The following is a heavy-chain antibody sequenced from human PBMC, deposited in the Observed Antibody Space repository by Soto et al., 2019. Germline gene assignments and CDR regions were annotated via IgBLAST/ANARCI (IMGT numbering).Heavy chain of an antibody. CDR3: ARDLGYSYGRPLDS. V-gene: IGHV3-13*01. CDR1: GFTFSDYD. J-gene: IGHJ4*02. Sequence: EVQLVESRGGLVQPGGSLRLSCAASGFTFSDYDMHWVRQVTGKGLEWVSGIGRTGDTYYTGSVRGRFTNSRENAKNSLYLQMNSLRAEDTAVYYCARDLGYSYGRPLDSWGQGTLVTVSS. CDR2: IGRTGDT. D-gene: IGHD5-18*01.